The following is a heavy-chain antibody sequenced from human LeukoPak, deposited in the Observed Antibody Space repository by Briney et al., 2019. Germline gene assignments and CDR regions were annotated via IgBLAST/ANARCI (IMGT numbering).Heavy chain of an antibody. D-gene: IGHD2/OR15-2a*01. J-gene: IGHJ6*03. CDR1: GFPFSDYY. V-gene: IGHV3-11*04. Sequence: GGPLRLSCAASGFPFSDYYMSWIREAPGKGLEWVSYISSSGSTIYYADSVKVRFTISRDNAKNSLYLQMNSLRAEDTAVYYCARNPPPLSYYYYMDVWGKGTTVTVSS. CDR2: ISSSGSTI. CDR3: ARNPPPLSYYYYMDV.